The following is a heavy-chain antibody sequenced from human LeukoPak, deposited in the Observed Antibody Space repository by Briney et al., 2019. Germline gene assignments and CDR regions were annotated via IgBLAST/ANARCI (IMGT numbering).Heavy chain of an antibody. CDR2: FDPEDGET. Sequence: ASVKVSCKVSGYTLTELSMHWVRQAPGKGLEWMGGFDPEDGETIYAQKFQGRVTMTEDTSTDTAYMELSSLRSEDTAVYYCATAVIEYYDSSGVDYWGQGTLVTVSS. J-gene: IGHJ4*02. CDR3: ATAVIEYYDSSGVDY. CDR1: GYTLTELS. D-gene: IGHD3-22*01. V-gene: IGHV1-24*01.